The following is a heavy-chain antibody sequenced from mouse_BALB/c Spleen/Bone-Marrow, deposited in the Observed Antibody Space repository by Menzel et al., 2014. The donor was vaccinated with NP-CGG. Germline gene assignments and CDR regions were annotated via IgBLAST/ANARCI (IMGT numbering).Heavy chain of an antibody. V-gene: IGHV14-3*02. Sequence: VQLQQSGAELVKPGASVKLSCTASGFNIKDTYMHWVKQRPEQGLEWIGRIDPANGNTNYDPKFQGKATITADTSSNTAYLQLSSLTSEDTAVYYCARNGNYGAWFAYWGQGTLVTVSA. CDR3: ARNGNYGAWFAY. CDR1: GFNIKDTY. J-gene: IGHJ3*01. D-gene: IGHD2-1*01. CDR2: IDPANGNT.